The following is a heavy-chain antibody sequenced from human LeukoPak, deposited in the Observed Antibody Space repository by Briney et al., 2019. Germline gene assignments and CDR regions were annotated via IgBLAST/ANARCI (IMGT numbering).Heavy chain of an antibody. CDR1: GFTFSSYG. D-gene: IGHD2-15*01. Sequence: GGSLRLSCAASGFTFSSYGMHWVRQAPGKGLEWVAFIRYDGSNKYYADSVKGRFTISRDNSKNTLYLQMNSLRAEDTAVYYCASGIVVVVAARSDYWGQGTLVTVSS. V-gene: IGHV3-30*02. J-gene: IGHJ4*02. CDR2: IRYDGSNK. CDR3: ASGIVVVVAARSDY.